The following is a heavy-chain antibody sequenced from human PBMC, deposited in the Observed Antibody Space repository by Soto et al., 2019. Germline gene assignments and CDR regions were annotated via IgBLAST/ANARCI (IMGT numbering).Heavy chain of an antibody. CDR3: TRARHIAGDTILGCLDV. CDR2: IMPVFAIA. V-gene: IGHV1-69*01. Sequence: QVQLVQSGAEVKKPGSSVKVSCKASGGTFSSNAISWVRQAPGQALEWLGGIMPVFAIANYAQKFQGRVTITAYESTCTAYMELSSLRSEDTAVYYCTRARHIAGDTILGCLDVWGQGTMVTVSS. CDR1: GGTFSSNA. D-gene: IGHD2-21*01. J-gene: IGHJ6*02.